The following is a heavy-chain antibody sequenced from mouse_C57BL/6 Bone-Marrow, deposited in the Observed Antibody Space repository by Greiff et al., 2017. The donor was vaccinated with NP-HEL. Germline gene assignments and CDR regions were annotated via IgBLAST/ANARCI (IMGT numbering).Heavy chain of an antibody. Sequence: EVKLVESGPGMVKPSQSLSLTCTVTGYSITSGYDWHWIRHFPGNKLEWMGYISYSGSTNYNPSLKSRISITHDTSKNHFFLKLNSVTTEDTATYYCARDYYGEGAMDYWGQGTSVTVSS. D-gene: IGHD1-1*01. V-gene: IGHV3-1*01. CDR1: GYSITSGYD. CDR3: ARDYYGEGAMDY. J-gene: IGHJ4*01. CDR2: ISYSGST.